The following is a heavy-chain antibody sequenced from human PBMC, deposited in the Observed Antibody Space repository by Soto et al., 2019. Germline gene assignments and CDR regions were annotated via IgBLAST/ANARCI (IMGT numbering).Heavy chain of an antibody. J-gene: IGHJ4*02. D-gene: IGHD6-13*01. V-gene: IGHV1-46*01. CDR2: INPSGDNR. CDR1: GYTLTTYY. Sequence: ASVKVSCKASGYTLTTYYIHLVRQAPGQGLEWMGVINPSGDNRGYAQKFQDRLTMTSDTSTSTVYMELNTLTSEDTAVYYCARAGYSSSWYFFGYWGQGTQVTVSS. CDR3: ARAGYSSSWYFFGY.